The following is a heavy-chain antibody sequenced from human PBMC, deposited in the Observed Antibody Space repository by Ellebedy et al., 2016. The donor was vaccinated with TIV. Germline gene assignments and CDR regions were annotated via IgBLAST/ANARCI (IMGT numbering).Heavy chain of an antibody. D-gene: IGHD5-18*01. J-gene: IGHJ4*02. Sequence: GESLKISCVVSGFTFSSYGMHWVRQAPGKGLEWVAVIWYDGSNEYYADSVKGRFTISRDNSKNSLYLQMDSLRAEDTAVFYCARDTAMNYWGLGTLVTVSS. CDR3: ARDTAMNY. CDR1: GFTFSSYG. V-gene: IGHV3-33*08. CDR2: IWYDGSNE.